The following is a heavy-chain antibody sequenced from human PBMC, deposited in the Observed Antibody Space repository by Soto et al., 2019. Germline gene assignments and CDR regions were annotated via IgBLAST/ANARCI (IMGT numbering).Heavy chain of an antibody. J-gene: IGHJ4*02. D-gene: IGHD3-3*01. Sequence: QVQLQESGQGLLKPSETLSLTCTISGGSVSTYYWSWIRQPPGKELEWIGLTSYSGNTNYNPSLKSRVAMAVDTSKNHFSLTLSSVTAADTAVYYCARDGVGPFDYWGQGTLVTVSS. CDR2: TSYSGNT. CDR3: ARDGVGPFDY. V-gene: IGHV4-59*02. CDR1: GGSVSTYY.